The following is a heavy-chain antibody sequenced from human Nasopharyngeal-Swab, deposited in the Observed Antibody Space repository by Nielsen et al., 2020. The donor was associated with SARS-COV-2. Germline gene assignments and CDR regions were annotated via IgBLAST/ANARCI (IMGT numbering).Heavy chain of an antibody. CDR3: ARHGYCSSISYYPGPYYYYYMDV. J-gene: IGHJ6*03. CDR1: GGSIRSYY. D-gene: IGHD2-2*01. CDR2: IYYTGST. V-gene: IGHV4-59*08. Sequence: SETLSLTCTVSGGSIRSYYWSWIRQPPGKALEWIGYIYYTGSTSYNPSLKSRVTISVDTSKNQFSLNLSSMTAADTAVYYCARHGYCSSISYYPGPYYYYYMDVWGKGTTVTVSS.